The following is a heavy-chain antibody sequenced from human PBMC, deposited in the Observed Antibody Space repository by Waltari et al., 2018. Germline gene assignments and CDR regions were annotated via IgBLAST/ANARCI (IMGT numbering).Heavy chain of an antibody. CDR3: ARDYCDRTNCHGMDV. D-gene: IGHD3-22*01. Sequence: QVHLVGSGGGVVQPGRSLRLSCGAPECRFRSYAMRWVRLAPGKGLGWVAVISYNARNTYYVDPVKGRFTISRDNSKRMLYLQMNSLRAEDTAVYYCARDYCDRTNCHGMDVWGQGTTVTVSS. V-gene: IGHV3-30*04. CDR2: ISYNARNT. J-gene: IGHJ6*02. CDR1: ECRFRSYA.